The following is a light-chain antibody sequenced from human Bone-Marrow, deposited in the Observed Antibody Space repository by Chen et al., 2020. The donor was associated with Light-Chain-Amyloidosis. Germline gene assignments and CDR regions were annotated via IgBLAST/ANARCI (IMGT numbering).Light chain of an antibody. J-gene: IGKJ4*01. CDR3: QQYYGVPLT. CDR2: AAS. V-gene: IGKV1-9*01. Sequence: NQLPQSPSSLSASVRDRVPITCRASQGISNYLAWYQHKPGKAPKLLIYAASTLQSGVPARFSGSGSGTDFTLTISSLQPEDVALYYCQQYYGVPLTFGGGTTVEIK. CDR1: QGISNY.